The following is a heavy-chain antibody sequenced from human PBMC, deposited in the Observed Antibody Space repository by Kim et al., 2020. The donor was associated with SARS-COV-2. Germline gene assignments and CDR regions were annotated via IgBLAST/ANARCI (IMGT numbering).Heavy chain of an antibody. J-gene: IGHJ5*02. V-gene: IGHV4-39*07. CDR2: IYYSGST. D-gene: IGHD5-18*01. CDR1: GGSISSSSYY. CDR3: ARDRTDTAMSPGGGWFDP. Sequence: SETLSLTCTVSGGSISSSSYYWGWIRQPPGKGLEWIGSIYYSGSTYYNPSLKSRVTISVDTSKNQFSLKLSSVTAADTAVYYCARDRTDTAMSPGGGWFDPWGQGTLVTVSS.